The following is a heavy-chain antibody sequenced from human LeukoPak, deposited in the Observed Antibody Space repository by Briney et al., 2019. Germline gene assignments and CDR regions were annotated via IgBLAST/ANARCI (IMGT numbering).Heavy chain of an antibody. CDR3: EFISSTPPDYYYMDV. CDR1: GYTFTSYG. D-gene: IGHD3-16*02. CDR2: ISAYNGNT. Sequence: EASVKDSCKASGYTFTSYGISLVRQAPGQGLEWMGWISAYNGNTNYAQKLQGRVTMTTDTSTSAAYMELSSLRSEDTAVYYCEFISSTPPDYYYMDVWGKGTTVTVSS. J-gene: IGHJ6*03. V-gene: IGHV1-18*01.